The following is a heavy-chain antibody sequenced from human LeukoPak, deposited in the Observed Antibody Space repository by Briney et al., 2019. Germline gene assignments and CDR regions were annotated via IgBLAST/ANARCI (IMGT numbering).Heavy chain of an antibody. V-gene: IGHV4-34*01. D-gene: IGHD3-10*01. Sequence: PSETLSLTCAVYGGSFSGYYWSWIRQPPGKGLEWIGEINHSGSTNYNPSLKSRVTISVDTSKNQFSLKLSSVSAADTGVYYCARGSYYYGSGSHFDYWGQGTLVTVSS. CDR3: ARGSYYYGSGSHFDY. CDR1: GGSFSGYY. J-gene: IGHJ4*02. CDR2: INHSGST.